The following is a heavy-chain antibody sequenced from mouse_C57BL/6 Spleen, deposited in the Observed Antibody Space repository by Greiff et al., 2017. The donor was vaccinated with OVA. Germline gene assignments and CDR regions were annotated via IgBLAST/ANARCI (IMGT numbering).Heavy chain of an antibody. D-gene: IGHD1-1*01. CDR3: ARSITTVVATDAYFDV. CDR1: GYTFTSYW. V-gene: IGHV1-55*01. Sequence: QVQLQQPGAELVKPGASVKMSCKASGYTFTSYWITWVKQRPGQGLEWIGDIYPGSGSTNYNEKFKSKATLTVDTSSSTAYMQLSSLTSEDSAVYYCARSITTVVATDAYFDVWGTGTTVTVSS. CDR2: IYPGSGST. J-gene: IGHJ1*03.